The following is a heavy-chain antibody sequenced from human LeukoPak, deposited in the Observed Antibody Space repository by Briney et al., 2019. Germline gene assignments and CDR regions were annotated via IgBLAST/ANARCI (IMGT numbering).Heavy chain of an antibody. D-gene: IGHD6-6*01. J-gene: IGHJ6*02. Sequence: GESLKISCKGSGYSFTSYWIGWVRQMPGKGLESMGIIYPGDSDTRYSPSFQGQVTISADKSISTAYQQWSSLKASDTAMYYCASAQYSSSSPYYYYYGMDVWGQGTTVTVSS. CDR1: GYSFTSYW. V-gene: IGHV5-51*01. CDR3: ASAQYSSSSPYYYYYGMDV. CDR2: IYPGDSDT.